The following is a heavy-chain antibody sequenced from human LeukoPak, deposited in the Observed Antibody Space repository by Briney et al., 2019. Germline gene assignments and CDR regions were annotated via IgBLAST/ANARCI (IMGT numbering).Heavy chain of an antibody. CDR1: VGSFSRYY. D-gene: IGHD6-13*01. CDR2: INHSGSA. CDR3: ARLTYSNNWYFRRGLDNWFDR. V-gene: IGHV4-34*01. Sequence: SETLSLTCAVYVGSFSRYYWTWLRQPPGKGLEWIGEINHSGSANYNPSLKSRVTISVDASKSQFSLRLSSVTAADTAVYYCARLTYSNNWYFRRGLDNWFDRWGQGTLVTVSS. J-gene: IGHJ5*02.